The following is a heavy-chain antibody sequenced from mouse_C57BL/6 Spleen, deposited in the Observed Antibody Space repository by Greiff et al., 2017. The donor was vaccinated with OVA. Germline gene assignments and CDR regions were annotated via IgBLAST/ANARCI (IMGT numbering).Heavy chain of an antibody. CDR2: IHPSDSDT. V-gene: IGHV1-74*01. CDR3: AILSTGFDY. J-gene: IGHJ2*01. CDR1: GYTFTSYW. Sequence: QVQLQQPGAELVKPGASVKVSCTASGYTFTSYWMHWVKQRPGQGLEWIGRIHPSDSDTNYNQKFKGKATLTVDKSSSTAYMQLSSLTSEDYAVDCCAILSTGFDYWGQGTTLTVSS. D-gene: IGHD1-1*01.